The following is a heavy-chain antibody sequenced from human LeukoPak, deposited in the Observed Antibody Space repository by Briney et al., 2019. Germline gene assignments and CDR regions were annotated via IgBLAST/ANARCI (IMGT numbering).Heavy chain of an antibody. V-gene: IGHV4-4*08. CDR1: HGSISSYY. CDR3: AREDTPMIIPFDY. D-gene: IGHD5-18*01. CDR2: MYYSGST. Sequence: SETLSLTCTVSHGSISSYYWSWIRQPPGKGLEWIGYMYYSGSTNYNPSLKSRVTISVDTSKNQFSLKLSSVTAADTAVYYCAREDTPMIIPFDYWGQGTLVTVSS. J-gene: IGHJ4*02.